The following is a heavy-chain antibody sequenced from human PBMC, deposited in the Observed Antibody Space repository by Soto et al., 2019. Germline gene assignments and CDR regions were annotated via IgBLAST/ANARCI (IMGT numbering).Heavy chain of an antibody. V-gene: IGHV3-23*01. CDR1: GFTFSSYA. CDR3: ATGPPGYCSSTSCDGDDYYFDY. D-gene: IGHD2-2*03. Sequence: EVQLLESGGGLVQPGGSLRLSCAASGFTFSSYAMSWVRQAPGKGLEWVSAISGSGGSTYYADSVKGRFTISRDNSKNALYLQMNSLRAEDPAVYYCATGPPGYCSSTSCDGDDYYFDYWGQGTLVTVSS. J-gene: IGHJ4*02. CDR2: ISGSGGST.